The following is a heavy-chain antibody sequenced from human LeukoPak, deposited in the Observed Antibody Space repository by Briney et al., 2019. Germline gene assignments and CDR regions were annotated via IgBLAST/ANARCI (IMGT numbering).Heavy chain of an antibody. Sequence: SETLSLTCTVSGGSISSYYWSWIRQPAGKGLEWIGSIYYSGNTYYNPSLKSRVTISVDTSKNQFSLKLSSVTAADTAVYYCAASTYSSSWYLNWFDPWGQGTLVTVSS. D-gene: IGHD6-13*01. CDR1: GGSISSYY. CDR3: AASTYSSSWYLNWFDP. CDR2: IYYSGNT. V-gene: IGHV4-59*05. J-gene: IGHJ5*02.